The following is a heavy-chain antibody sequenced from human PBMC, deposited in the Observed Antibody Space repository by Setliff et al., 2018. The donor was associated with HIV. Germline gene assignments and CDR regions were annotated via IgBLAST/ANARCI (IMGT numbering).Heavy chain of an antibody. J-gene: IGHJ5*02. CDR1: GDSISNYF. CDR3: ARLGRAIDRGGYSLRFDP. Sequence: SETLSLTCSVSGDSISNYFWTWIRQPAGKGLEWIGYIYTTGSTNYNPSLKSRVTISIDTSKNQFSLRLRSVTAADTALYYCARLGRAIDRGGYSLRFDPWGQGTLVTVSS. D-gene: IGHD3-22*01. CDR2: IYTTGST. V-gene: IGHV4-4*09.